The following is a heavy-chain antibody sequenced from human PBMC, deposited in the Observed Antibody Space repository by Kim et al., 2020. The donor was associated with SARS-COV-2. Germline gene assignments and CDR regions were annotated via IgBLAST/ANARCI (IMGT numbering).Heavy chain of an antibody. V-gene: IGHV3-49*04. Sequence: GGSLRLSCTASGFTFGDYAMSWVRQAPGKGLEWVGFIRSKAYGGTTEYAASVKGRFTISRDDSKSIAYLQMNSLKTEDTAVYYCTRPIVVVPAAMLKIDAFDIWGQGTMVTVSS. J-gene: IGHJ3*02. CDR1: GFTFGDYA. D-gene: IGHD2-2*01. CDR3: TRPIVVVPAAMLKIDAFDI. CDR2: IRSKAYGGTT.